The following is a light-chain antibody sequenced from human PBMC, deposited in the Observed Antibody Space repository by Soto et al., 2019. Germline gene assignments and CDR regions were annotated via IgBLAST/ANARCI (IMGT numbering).Light chain of an antibody. CDR1: QSVLHSNGYNY. V-gene: IGKV2-28*01. Sequence: DIVMTPSPLYLPVTPGEPASISCRSSQSVLHSNGYNYLDWYLQKPGQSPQLLIYLGSNRASGVPDRFSVSGSGTDFTLKISRVEAEDVGVYYCMQALQTPYTFGQGTKLEIK. J-gene: IGKJ2*01. CDR2: LGS. CDR3: MQALQTPYT.